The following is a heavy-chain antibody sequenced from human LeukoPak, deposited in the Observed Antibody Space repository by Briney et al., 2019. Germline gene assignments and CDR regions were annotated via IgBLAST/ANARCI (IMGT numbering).Heavy chain of an antibody. CDR3: AKDAQRGFDYSNSLDK. CDR1: GFTSSHYG. V-gene: IGHV3-33*06. CDR2: IWSDGTNR. D-gene: IGHD4-11*01. J-gene: IGHJ4*02. Sequence: PGRSLRLSCATSGFTSSHYGMHWARQAPGKGPEWVAVIWSDGTNRYYGDPVKGRFTISRDNFQRTVYLQMDSLRAEDTAVYYCAKDAQRGFDYSNSLDKWGQGTLVTVSS.